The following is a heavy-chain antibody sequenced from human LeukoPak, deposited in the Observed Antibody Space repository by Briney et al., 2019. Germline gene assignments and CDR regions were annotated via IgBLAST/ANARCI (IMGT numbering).Heavy chain of an antibody. CDR2: ISDYGGST. CDR3: ARAPDYFDY. D-gene: IGHD4/OR15-4a*01. V-gene: IGHV3-23*01. J-gene: IGHJ4*02. CDR1: GFTFSTYA. Sequence: PGGSLRLSCATSGFTFSTYAMTWVRQAPGKGLEWVSPISDYGGSTYYADSVKGRFTISRDNSKNTLFLQMNSLGTEDTAVYYCARAPDYFDYWGQGTLVTVSS.